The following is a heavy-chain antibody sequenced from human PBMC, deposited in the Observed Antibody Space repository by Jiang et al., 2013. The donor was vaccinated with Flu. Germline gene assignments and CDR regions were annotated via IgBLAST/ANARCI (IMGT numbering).Heavy chain of an antibody. J-gene: IGHJ3*02. Sequence: GAEVKKPGASVKVSCKASGYTFTSYGISWVRQAPGQGLEWMGWISAYNGNTNYAQKLQGRVTMTTDTSTSTAYMELRSLRSDDTAVYYCARDQDPVLRYFDWLQRVAFDIWGQGTMVTVSS. CDR3: ARDQDPVLRYFDWLQRVAFDI. D-gene: IGHD3-9*01. V-gene: IGHV1-18*04. CDR2: ISAYNGNT. CDR1: GYTFTSYG.